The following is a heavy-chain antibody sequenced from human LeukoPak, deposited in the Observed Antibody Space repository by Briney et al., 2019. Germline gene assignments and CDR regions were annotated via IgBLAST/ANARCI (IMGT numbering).Heavy chain of an antibody. Sequence: PGGSLRLSCAASGLAFNNYALHWVRQSSGKRLEWVSGIGSSGGGTYYADSVKARFTISRDTSEDTVYLQMDSLRAEDTAIYYCAKIQQNRVVVGAKGAFDIWGQGTVVTVSS. V-gene: IGHV3-23*01. D-gene: IGHD2-15*01. J-gene: IGHJ3*02. CDR3: AKIQQNRVVVGAKGAFDI. CDR1: GLAFNNYA. CDR2: IGSSGGGT.